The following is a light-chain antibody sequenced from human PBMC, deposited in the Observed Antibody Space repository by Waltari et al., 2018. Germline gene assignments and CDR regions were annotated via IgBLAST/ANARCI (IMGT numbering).Light chain of an antibody. CDR2: RAS. CDR1: QSAKTN. J-gene: IGKJ1*01. Sequence: EVVMTQSPATLSVSPGERVSLSCRASQSAKTNLAWYQQTPGQAPRLLIYRASTRAAGVPDRFSGSGSGTEFTLTISSLQSEDSAIYYCQQYNIWPWTFGPGTNVDIK. V-gene: IGKV3D-15*01. CDR3: QQYNIWPWT.